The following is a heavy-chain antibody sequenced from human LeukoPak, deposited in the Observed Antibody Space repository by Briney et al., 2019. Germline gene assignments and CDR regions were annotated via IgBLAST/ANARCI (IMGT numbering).Heavy chain of an antibody. CDR3: MTASRSSSWPPPT. J-gene: IGHJ5*02. CDR2: ISSGSEYI. CDR1: GFTFSTYS. Sequence: GGSLRLSCAASGFTFSTYSMNWVRQAPGKGLEWVSSISSGSEYIYYADSVKGRFTISRDNAKNSLYLQMNSLRVEDTAMYYCMTASRSSSWPPPTWGQGALVTVSS. V-gene: IGHV3-21*01. D-gene: IGHD6-13*01.